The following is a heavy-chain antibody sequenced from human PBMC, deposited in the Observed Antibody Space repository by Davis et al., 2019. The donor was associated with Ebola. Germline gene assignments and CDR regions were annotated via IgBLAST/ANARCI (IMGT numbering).Heavy chain of an antibody. CDR2: INHSVST. D-gene: IGHD6-13*01. V-gene: IGHV4-34*01. CDR1: GGSFSGYY. J-gene: IGHJ4*02. CDR3: ARGAAGIYY. Sequence: PSETLSPTCAVYGGSFSGYYWSWIRQPPGKGLEWIGEINHSVSTNYNPSLKSRVTISVDTSKNQFSLKLSSVTAADTAVYYCARGAAGIYYWGQGTLVTVSS.